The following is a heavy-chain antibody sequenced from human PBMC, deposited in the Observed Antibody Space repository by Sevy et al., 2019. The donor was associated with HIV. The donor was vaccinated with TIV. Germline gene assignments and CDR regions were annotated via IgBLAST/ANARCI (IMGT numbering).Heavy chain of an antibody. CDR3: ARDGGCTSTSCLLYFDY. CDR2: ISSGSSYI. D-gene: IGHD2-2*01. CDR1: GFTFSTYT. V-gene: IGHV3-21*01. J-gene: IGHJ4*02. Sequence: GGSLRLSCAASGFTFSTYTRNWVRQPPGKGLEWVSSISSGSSYIYYADSVKGRFTISRDNAKNSLYLQMNSLRAEDTAIYYCARDGGCTSTSCLLYFDYWGQGTPVTVSS.